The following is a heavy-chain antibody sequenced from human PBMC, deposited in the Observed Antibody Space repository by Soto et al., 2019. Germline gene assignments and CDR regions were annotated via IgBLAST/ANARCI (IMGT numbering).Heavy chain of an antibody. CDR1: GYTFTSYA. CDR3: AREYCSGGSCYDWFDP. V-gene: IGHV1-3*01. J-gene: IGHJ5*02. CDR2: INAGSGNT. D-gene: IGHD2-15*01. Sequence: ASVKVSCKASGYTFTSYAMHWVRQAPGQRLEWMGWINAGSGNTKYSQKFQGRVTITRDTSASTAYMELSSLRSEDTAVYYCAREYCSGGSCYDWFDPWGQGTLVTVSS.